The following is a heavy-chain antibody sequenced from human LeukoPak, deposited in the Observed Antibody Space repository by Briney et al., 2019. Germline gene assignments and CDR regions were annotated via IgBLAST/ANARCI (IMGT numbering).Heavy chain of an antibody. CDR3: VNNLLWFGELLSAFDI. J-gene: IGHJ3*02. Sequence: GGSLRLSCSASGFTFSSYAMHWVRQAPGKGLEYVSAISSDGGSTYYADSVKGRFTLSRDNSKNTLYLQMSSLRAEDTAVYFCVNNLLWFGELLSAFDIWGQGTMVTVSS. CDR2: ISSDGGST. CDR1: GFTFSSYA. V-gene: IGHV3-64D*06. D-gene: IGHD3-10*01.